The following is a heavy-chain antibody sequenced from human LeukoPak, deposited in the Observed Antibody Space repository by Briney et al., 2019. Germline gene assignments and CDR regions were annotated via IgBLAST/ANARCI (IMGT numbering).Heavy chain of an antibody. Sequence: SETLSLTCAVYGGSFSGYYWSWIRQPPGKGLEWIGELNHSGTTNYNPSLKSRVTISVDTSKNQFSLKLSSVTAADTAVYYCARARAVRRADAFDIWGQGTMVTASS. J-gene: IGHJ3*02. D-gene: IGHD3-10*01. CDR2: LNHSGTT. V-gene: IGHV4-34*01. CDR3: ARARAVRRADAFDI. CDR1: GGSFSGYY.